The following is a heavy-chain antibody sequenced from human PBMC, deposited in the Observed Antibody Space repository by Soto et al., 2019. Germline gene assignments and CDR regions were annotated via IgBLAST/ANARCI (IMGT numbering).Heavy chain of an antibody. J-gene: IGHJ4*02. Sequence: SETLSLTCTVSGGSISNYYWTWIRQPPGKGLELIGYIYYSGGTNYNPSLKSRVTISGDTSKNQFSLKLSSVTAADTAVYYCTYSSSWYYFAYWGQTTLVTASS. D-gene: IGHD6-13*01. CDR3: TYSSSWYYFAY. CDR2: IYYSGGT. CDR1: GGSISNYY. V-gene: IGHV4-59*01.